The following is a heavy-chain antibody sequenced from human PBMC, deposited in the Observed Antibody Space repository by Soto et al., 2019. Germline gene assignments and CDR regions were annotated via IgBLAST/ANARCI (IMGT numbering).Heavy chain of an antibody. CDR1: GGSISSYY. CDR2: IYYSGST. J-gene: IGHJ4*02. Sequence: QVQLQESGPGLVKPSETLSLTCTVSGGSISSYYWSWIRQPPGKGLEWIGYIYYSGSTNYNPSLKRRVTLSVDTSKNPFSLMLSSVTAADTAVYYRARLSGYDLVDYWGQGTLVTVSS. D-gene: IGHD5-12*01. V-gene: IGHV4-59*08. CDR3: ARLSGYDLVDY.